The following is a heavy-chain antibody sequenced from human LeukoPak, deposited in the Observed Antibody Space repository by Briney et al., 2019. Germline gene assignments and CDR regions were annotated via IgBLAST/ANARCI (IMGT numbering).Heavy chain of an antibody. Sequence: GASVKVSCKVSGYTLTELSMHWVRQAPGKGLEWMGGFDPEDGETIYAQKFQGRVTMTEDTSTDTAYMELSSLRSEDTAVYYCATGRGYYDSSGYCHWGQGTLVTVSS. CDR3: ATGRGYYDSSGYCH. CDR1: GYTLTELS. D-gene: IGHD3-22*01. V-gene: IGHV1-24*01. CDR2: FDPEDGET. J-gene: IGHJ4*02.